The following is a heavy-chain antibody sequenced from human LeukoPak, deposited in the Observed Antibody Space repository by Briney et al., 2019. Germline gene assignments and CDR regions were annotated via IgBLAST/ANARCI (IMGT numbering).Heavy chain of an antibody. V-gene: IGHV4-59*01. J-gene: IGHJ5*02. CDR2: IYYSGST. Sequence: PSETLSLTCTVSGGSISSYYWSWIRQPPGKGLEWIGYIYYSGSTNYNPSLKSRVTISVDTSKNQFSLKLSSVTAADTAVYYCARDPGDYGDYGWFDPWGQGTLVTVSS. D-gene: IGHD4-17*01. CDR3: ARDPGDYGDYGWFDP. CDR1: GGSISSYY.